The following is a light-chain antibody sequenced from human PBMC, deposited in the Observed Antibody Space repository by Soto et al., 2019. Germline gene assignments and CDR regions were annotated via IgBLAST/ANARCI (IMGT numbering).Light chain of an antibody. J-gene: IGKJ1*01. CDR3: QQRYNWPLT. CDR2: DAS. Sequence: EIVLTQSPATLSLSPGERATLSCRASQSVGSYLAWHQQKFGQAPRLLIYDASNRATGIPARFSGSGSATDFTLTISSLEPEDFAIYYCQQRYNWPLTFGQGTKVDIK. CDR1: QSVGSY. V-gene: IGKV3-11*01.